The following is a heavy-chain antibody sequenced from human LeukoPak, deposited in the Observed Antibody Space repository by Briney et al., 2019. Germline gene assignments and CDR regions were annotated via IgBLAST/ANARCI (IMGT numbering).Heavy chain of an antibody. Sequence: SMKVSCKASGGTFSSYAISWVRQAPGQGLEWMGGIIPIFGTANYAQKFQGRVTITADKSTSTAYMELSSLRSEDTAVYYCARDTFRNSAATRGLPDYWGQGTLVTVSS. CDR1: GGTFSSYA. CDR2: IIPIFGTA. CDR3: ARDTFRNSAATRGLPDY. V-gene: IGHV1-69*06. D-gene: IGHD2-2*01. J-gene: IGHJ4*02.